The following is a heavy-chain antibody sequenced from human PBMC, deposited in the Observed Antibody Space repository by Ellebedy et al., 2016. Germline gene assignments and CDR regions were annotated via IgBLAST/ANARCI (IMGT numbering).Heavy chain of an antibody. J-gene: IGHJ3*01. V-gene: IGHV3-53*01. CDR1: GFSVSSND. Sequence: GGSLRLXCAASGFSVSSNDMSWVRQAPGKGLELVSLIYGGGDSYYADSVKGRFTISRDNSKKTVYLQMSGLGVEDTAVYYCVTRHNGAFDLWGQGTMVTVSS. CDR2: IYGGGDS. D-gene: IGHD2-8*01. CDR3: VTRHNGAFDL.